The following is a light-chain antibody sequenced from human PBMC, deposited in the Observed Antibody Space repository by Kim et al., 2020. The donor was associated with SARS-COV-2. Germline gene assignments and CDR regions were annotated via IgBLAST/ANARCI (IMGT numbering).Light chain of an antibody. V-gene: IGLV3-19*01. CDR1: SLRKYY. J-gene: IGLJ2*01. CDR2: GKN. Sequence: SSELTQDPAVSVALGQTVMITCQGDSLRKYYATWYQQKPGQAPVLLISGKNNRPSGIPDRFSGSSSGNTASLTIAGAQAEDEADYYCNSRDTSHFVIFGGGTQLTVL. CDR3: NSRDTSHFVI.